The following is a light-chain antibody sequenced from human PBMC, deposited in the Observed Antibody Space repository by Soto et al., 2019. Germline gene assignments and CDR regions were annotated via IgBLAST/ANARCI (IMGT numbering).Light chain of an antibody. Sequence: EIGLTQFPGTLSLSPGERTTLSCRTSQSVSSTSLARYRQKPGEAPRLRRYDTFSRAPDSPDRIRGSGYGTDFTLTISSLEPEDFAVYYCQHYTGSPPSYTFGQGTKLEIK. J-gene: IGKJ2*01. CDR2: DTF. V-gene: IGKV3-20*01. CDR1: QSVSSTS. CDR3: QHYTGSPPSYT.